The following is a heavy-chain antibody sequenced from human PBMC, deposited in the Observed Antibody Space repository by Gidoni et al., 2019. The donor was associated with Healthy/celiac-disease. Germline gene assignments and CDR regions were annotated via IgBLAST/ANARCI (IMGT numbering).Heavy chain of an antibody. V-gene: IGHV4-34*01. CDR3: ARGPDAVGDAFDI. J-gene: IGHJ3*02. CDR2: INHSGST. Sequence: QVQLQQWGAGLLKPSETLSLTCAVYGGSFSGYYWSWIRQPPGKGLEWIGEINHSGSTNYNPSLKSRVTISVDMSKNQFSLKLSSVTAADTAVYYCARGPDAVGDAFDIWGQGTMVTVSS. CDR1: GGSFSGYY. D-gene: IGHD1-26*01.